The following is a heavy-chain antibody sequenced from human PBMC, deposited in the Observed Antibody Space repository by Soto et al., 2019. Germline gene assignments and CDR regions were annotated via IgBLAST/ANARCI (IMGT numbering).Heavy chain of an antibody. J-gene: IGHJ6*02. CDR1: GYSFTSYC. Sequence: PGESLKISCKGSGYSFTSYCISWVLQMPWKGLEWMGRIDPSDSYTNYSPSFQGHVTISADKSISTAYLQWSSLKASDTAMYYCARRMDTAMDGYYYGMDVWGQGTTVTVSS. CDR3: ARRMDTAMDGYYYGMDV. D-gene: IGHD5-18*01. V-gene: IGHV5-10-1*01. CDR2: IDPSDSYT.